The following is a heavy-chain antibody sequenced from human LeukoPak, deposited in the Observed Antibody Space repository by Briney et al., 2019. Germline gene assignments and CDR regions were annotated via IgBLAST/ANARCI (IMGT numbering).Heavy chain of an antibody. CDR1: GGSISSSNW. V-gene: IGHV4-4*02. CDR3: ARDQCSGGSCYDDAFDI. J-gene: IGHJ3*02. D-gene: IGHD2-15*01. CDR2: IYHSGST. Sequence: SGTLSLTCAVSGGSISSSNWWSWVRQPPGKGLEWIGEIYHSGSTNYNPSLGSRVTISVDKSKNQFSLKLSSVTAADTAVYYCARDQCSGGSCYDDAFDIWGQGTMVTVSS.